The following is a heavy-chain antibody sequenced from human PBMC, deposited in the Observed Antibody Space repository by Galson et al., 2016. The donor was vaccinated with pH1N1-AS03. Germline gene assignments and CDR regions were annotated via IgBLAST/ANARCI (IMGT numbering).Heavy chain of an antibody. CDR2: INPNSGVT. J-gene: IGHJ6*02. CDR3: ARDPRGPCSSSTCATAYYFGMDV. D-gene: IGHD2-2*01. CDR1: GYIFTGFY. V-gene: IGHV1-2*04. Sequence: SGYIFTGFYVHWVRQAPGQGLECMGWINPNSGVTNYAQKFQAWVTMTRDTSSSTAYMELSGLKSDDTAVYYCARDPRGPCSSSTCATAYYFGMDVWGQGTTVIVSS.